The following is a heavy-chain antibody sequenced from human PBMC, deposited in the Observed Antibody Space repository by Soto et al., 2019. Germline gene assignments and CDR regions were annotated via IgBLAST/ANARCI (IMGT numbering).Heavy chain of an antibody. CDR1: GGTFSSYA. J-gene: IGHJ6*02. V-gene: IGHV1-69*13. CDR3: AREPYDILTGYDPGYYGMDV. Sequence: SVEVSCKASGGTFSSYAISWVRQAPGQGLEWMGGIIPIFGTANYAQKFQGRVTITADESTSTAYMELSSLRSEDTAVYYCAREPYDILTGYDPGYYGMDVWGQGTTVTVSS. D-gene: IGHD3-9*01. CDR2: IIPIFGTA.